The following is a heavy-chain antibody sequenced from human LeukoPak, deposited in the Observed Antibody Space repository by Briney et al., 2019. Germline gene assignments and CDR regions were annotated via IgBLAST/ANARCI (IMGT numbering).Heavy chain of an antibody. CDR1: GGSFSGYY. CDR3: ARVWDYDFWSGYYTFDY. CDR2: INHSGST. Sequence: SETLSLTCAVYGGSFSGYYRSWIRQPPGKGLEWIGEINHSGSTNYNPSLKSRVTISVDTSKNQFSLKLSSVTAADTAVYYCARVWDYDFWSGYYTFDYWGQGTLVTVSS. D-gene: IGHD3-3*01. V-gene: IGHV4-34*01. J-gene: IGHJ4*02.